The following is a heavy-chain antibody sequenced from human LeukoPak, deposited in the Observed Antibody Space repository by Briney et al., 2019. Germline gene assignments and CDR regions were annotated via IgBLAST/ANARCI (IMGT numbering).Heavy chain of an antibody. D-gene: IGHD3-22*01. CDR3: ARTYYYDSSGYVDIGAFDY. V-gene: IGHV4-38-2*02. Sequence: SETLSLTCTVSGYSISSGYYWGWIRQPPGKGLEWIGSIYHSGSTYYNPSLKSRVTISVDTSKNQFSLKLSSVTAADTAVYYCARTYYYDSSGYVDIGAFDYWGQGTLVTVSS. CDR2: IYHSGST. CDR1: GYSISSGYY. J-gene: IGHJ4*02.